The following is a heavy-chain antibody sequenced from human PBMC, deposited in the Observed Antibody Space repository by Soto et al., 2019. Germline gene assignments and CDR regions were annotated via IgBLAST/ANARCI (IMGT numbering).Heavy chain of an antibody. CDR2: IHYSGRT. V-gene: IGHV4-39*02. CDR3: ARYTPENTGRYPFDY. CDR1: GASIISRTYL. J-gene: IGHJ4*02. D-gene: IGHD1-1*01. Sequence: SETLSLTCTVSGASIISRTYLWGWIRQPPGRGLEWIGSIHYSGRTYHNPSLKSRVTISADTSKNHFSLKLSAVTAADTAVYYCARYTPENTGRYPFDYWGQGTLVIGSS.